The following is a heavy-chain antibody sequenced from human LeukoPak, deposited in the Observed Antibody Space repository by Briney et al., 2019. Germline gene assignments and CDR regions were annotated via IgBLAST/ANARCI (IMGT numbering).Heavy chain of an antibody. Sequence: PGGSLRLSCAASGFTFSSYWMSWVRQAPGKGLEWVANIKQDGSEKYYVDSVKGRFTISRDNAKNSLYLQMNSLRAEDTAVYYCASFDYGGNLEYFQHWGQGTLVTVSS. V-gene: IGHV3-7*01. CDR3: ASFDYGGNLEYFQH. D-gene: IGHD4-23*01. CDR1: GFTFSSYW. CDR2: IKQDGSEK. J-gene: IGHJ1*01.